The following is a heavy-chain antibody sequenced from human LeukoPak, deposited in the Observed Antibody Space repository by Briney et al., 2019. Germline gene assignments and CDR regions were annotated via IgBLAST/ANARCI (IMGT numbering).Heavy chain of an antibody. CDR1: GFTFSSYS. CDR3: ARGGGRAYLSPPA. V-gene: IGHV3-21*01. D-gene: IGHD3-10*01. CDR2: ISSSSSYI. Sequence: GGSLRLSCAASGFTFSSYSMNWVRQAPGKGLEWVSSISSSSSYIYYADSVKGRFTISRDNAKNSLYLQMNSLRAEDTAVYYCARGGGRAYLSPPAWGQGTLVTVSS. J-gene: IGHJ4*02.